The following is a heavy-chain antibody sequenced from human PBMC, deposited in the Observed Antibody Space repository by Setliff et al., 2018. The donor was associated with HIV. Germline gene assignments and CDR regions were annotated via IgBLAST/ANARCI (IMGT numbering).Heavy chain of an antibody. V-gene: IGHV7-4-1*02. J-gene: IGHJ6*02. CDR2: INTYTGNP. D-gene: IGHD1-26*01. CDR1: GYTFTSYY. Sequence: ASVKVSCKASGYTFTSYYMHWVRQAPGQGLEWMGWINTYTGNPTYAQGFTGRFVFSFDTSVSTAYLQISGLKAEDTAVYYCATRGEQLYFYGMDVWGQGTTVTVSS. CDR3: ATRGEQLYFYGMDV.